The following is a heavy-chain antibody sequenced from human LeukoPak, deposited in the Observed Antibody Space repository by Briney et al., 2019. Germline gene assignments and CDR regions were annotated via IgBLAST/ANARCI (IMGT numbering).Heavy chain of an antibody. CDR3: ASSPNRLGWFDP. CDR2: ISESSGYI. V-gene: IGHV3-21*01. Sequence: GGSLRLSYAASGFTFSAYIMNCVRQAPGRGLEWVSSISESSGYIYYADSVRGRFTISRDNAKNSLFLQMNSLRAEDTAVYYCASSPNRLGWFDPWGQGTLVTVSS. D-gene: IGHD3-9*01. CDR1: GFTFSAYI. J-gene: IGHJ5*02.